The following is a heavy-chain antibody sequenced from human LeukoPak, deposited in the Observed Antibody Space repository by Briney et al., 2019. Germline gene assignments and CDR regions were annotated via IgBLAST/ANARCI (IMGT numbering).Heavy chain of an antibody. CDR3: AKVKSGIAAAGTYDY. J-gene: IGHJ4*02. Sequence: GGSLRLSRAASGFTFSSYAMIWVRQAPGKGLEWVSAISGSGGSTYYADSEKGRFTISRDNSKNTLYLQMNSLRAEDSAVYYCAKVKSGIAAAGTYDYWGRGTLVTVSS. CDR2: ISGSGGST. D-gene: IGHD6-13*01. CDR1: GFTFSSYA. V-gene: IGHV3-23*01.